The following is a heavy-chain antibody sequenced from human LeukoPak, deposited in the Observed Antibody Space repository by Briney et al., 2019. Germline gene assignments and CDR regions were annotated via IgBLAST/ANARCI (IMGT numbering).Heavy chain of an antibody. CDR1: GFTFNNYA. V-gene: IGHV4-34*01. CDR3: ARGIRYYYYGMDV. J-gene: IGHJ6*02. Sequence: GSLRLSCAASGFTFNNYAMNWVRQPPGKGLEWIGEINHSGSTNYNPSLKSRVTISVDTSKNQFSLKLSSVTAADTAVYYCARGIRYYYYGMDVWGQGTTVTVSS. CDR2: INHSGST.